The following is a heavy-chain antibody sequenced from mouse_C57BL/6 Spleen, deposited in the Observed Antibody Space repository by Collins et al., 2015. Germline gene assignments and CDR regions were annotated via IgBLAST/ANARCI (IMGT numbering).Heavy chain of an antibody. D-gene: IGHD2-1*01. CDR1: GYTFTSYW. CDR3: TRYYGNYRDAMDY. V-gene: IGHV1S127*01. CDR2: IDPSDSYT. Sequence: QVQLQQPGAELVKPGASVKMSCKASGYTFTSYWMHWVKQRPGQGLEWIGVIDPSDSYTSYNQKFKGKATLTVDTSSSTAYMQLSSLTSEDSAVYYCTRYYGNYRDAMDYWGQGTSVTVSS. J-gene: IGHJ4*01.